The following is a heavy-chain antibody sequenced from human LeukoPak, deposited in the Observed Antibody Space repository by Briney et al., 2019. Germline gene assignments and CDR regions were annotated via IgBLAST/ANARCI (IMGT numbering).Heavy chain of an antibody. D-gene: IGHD6-19*01. V-gene: IGHV3-33*01. Sequence: GGSLRLSCAASGFTFSSYGMHWVRQAPGKGLEWVAVIWYDGSNKYYADSVKGRFTISRDNSKNTLYLQMNSLRAEDTAVYYCAGAVAGINWSDPWGQGTLVTVSS. CDR2: IWYDGSNK. CDR1: GFTFSSYG. J-gene: IGHJ5*02. CDR3: AGAVAGINWSDP.